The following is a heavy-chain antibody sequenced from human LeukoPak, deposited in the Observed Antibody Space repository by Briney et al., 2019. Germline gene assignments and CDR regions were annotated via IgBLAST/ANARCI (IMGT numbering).Heavy chain of an antibody. D-gene: IGHD3-3*01. V-gene: IGHV1-2*02. Sequence: ASVKVSCKASGYTFTGYYMHWLRQAPGQGLEWMGWINPNSGGTNYAQKFQGRVTMTRDTSISTAYMELSRLRSDDTAVYYCARGGGVRFLEWLRDNNWFAPWGQGTLVTVSS. J-gene: IGHJ5*02. CDR2: INPNSGGT. CDR1: GYTFTGYY. CDR3: ARGGGVRFLEWLRDNNWFAP.